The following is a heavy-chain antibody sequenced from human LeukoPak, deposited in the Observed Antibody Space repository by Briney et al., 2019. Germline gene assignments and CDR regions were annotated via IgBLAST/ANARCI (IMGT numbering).Heavy chain of an antibody. D-gene: IGHD3-3*01. CDR3: AKTPSITIFGVVRD. Sequence: GGSLRLPCAASGFTCSSYAMSLVPQAPRKGLEWVSAISGSGGRTYYADSVKGRFTISRDNSKNTLYLQMNSLRAEDTAVYYCAKTPSITIFGVVRDWGQGTLVTVCS. V-gene: IGHV3-23*01. CDR2: ISGSGGRT. CDR1: GFTCSSYA. J-gene: IGHJ4*02.